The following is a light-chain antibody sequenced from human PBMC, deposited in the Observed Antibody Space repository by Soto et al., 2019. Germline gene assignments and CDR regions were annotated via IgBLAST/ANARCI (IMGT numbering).Light chain of an antibody. CDR2: AAS. Sequence: AIRRTQSPSSLSASTGDRVTITCRASQGISSYLAWYQQKPGKAPKLLIYAASTLQSGVPSRFSGSGSGTDFTLTISCLQSEDFATYYCQQYYSYPVTFGQGTKVEIK. CDR3: QQYYSYPVT. CDR1: QGISSY. J-gene: IGKJ1*01. V-gene: IGKV1-8*01.